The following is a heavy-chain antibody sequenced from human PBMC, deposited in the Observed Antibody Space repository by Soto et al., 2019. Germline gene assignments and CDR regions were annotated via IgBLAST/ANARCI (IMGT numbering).Heavy chain of an antibody. CDR1: GGTFSSYA. Sequence: ASVKVSCKASGGTFSSYAINWVRQAPGQGLEWMGGIIPIFGTANYAQKFQGRVTITADESTSTAYMELSSLRSEDTAVYYCARGHITGTTYYYYGMDVWGQGTTVTVSS. D-gene: IGHD1-20*01. V-gene: IGHV1-69*13. CDR2: IIPIFGTA. J-gene: IGHJ6*02. CDR3: ARGHITGTTYYYYGMDV.